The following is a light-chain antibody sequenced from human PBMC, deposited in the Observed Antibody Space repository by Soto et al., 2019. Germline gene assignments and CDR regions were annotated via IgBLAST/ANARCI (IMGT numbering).Light chain of an antibody. CDR3: QQSYSTLIT. CDR1: QSISSY. V-gene: IGKV1-39*01. J-gene: IGKJ5*01. Sequence: DIQMTQSPSSLSASVGDRVTITCRASQSISSYLNWYQQKPGKAPKLLIYAASSLQSGVPSRFSGSGSGTDFTLTISYLQSEDFATYYCQQSYSTLITFGQGTRLEIK. CDR2: AAS.